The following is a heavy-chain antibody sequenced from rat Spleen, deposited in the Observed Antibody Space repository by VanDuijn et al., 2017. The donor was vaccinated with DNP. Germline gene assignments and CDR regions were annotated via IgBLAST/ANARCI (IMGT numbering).Heavy chain of an antibody. CDR3: ARWTRYFDD. J-gene: IGHJ2*01. V-gene: IGHV3-1*01. Sequence: EVQLQESGPGLVKPSQSLSLTCSVSGYSITSNYWGWIRKFPGNKMEYIGHISYSGSTNYNPLLKSRIFISRDTSKNQFFLQLSSLITEDTATYYCARWTRYFDDWCQGVMVTVSS. CDR1: GYSITSNY. CDR2: ISYSGST. D-gene: IGHD1-4*01.